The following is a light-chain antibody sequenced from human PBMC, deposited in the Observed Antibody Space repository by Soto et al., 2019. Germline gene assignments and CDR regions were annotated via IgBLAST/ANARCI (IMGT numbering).Light chain of an antibody. CDR3: QQYNSWPLT. J-gene: IGKJ4*01. V-gene: IGKV3-15*01. CDR2: VSS. CDR1: QSVYSN. Sequence: EIVMTQSPATLSVSPGERVTLSCRASQSVYSNLAWYQQKPGQAPRLLIYVSSTRATGIPARFSGSVSGTDFTLTISSLQSEDFAVYYCQQYNSWPLTFGGGTKVEIK.